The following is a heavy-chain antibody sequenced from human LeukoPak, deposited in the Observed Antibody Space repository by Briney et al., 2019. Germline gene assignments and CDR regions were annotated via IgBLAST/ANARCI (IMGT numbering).Heavy chain of an antibody. Sequence: ASVKVSCKASGYTFTSYGISWVRQAPGQGLEWMGWISAYNGNTNYAQKLQGRVTMTTDTSTSTAYMELRSLRSDDTAVYYCARGPKYSSIRGYWYFDLWGRGTLVTVSS. CDR1: GYTFTSYG. D-gene: IGHD6-13*01. V-gene: IGHV1-18*01. J-gene: IGHJ2*01. CDR3: ARGPKYSSIRGYWYFDL. CDR2: ISAYNGNT.